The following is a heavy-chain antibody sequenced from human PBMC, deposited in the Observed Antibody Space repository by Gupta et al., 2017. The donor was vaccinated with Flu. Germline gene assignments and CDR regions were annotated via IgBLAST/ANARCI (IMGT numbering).Heavy chain of an antibody. D-gene: IGHD5-12*01. CDR2: VDASGNA. CDR3: AREQTTYSNWIDT. J-gene: IGHJ5*02. V-gene: IGHV4-61*02. Sequence: QVQLQESGPGLVKPSQTLSLTCTVSGASVSSGSSYWTWIRQPAGKGLEWIGHVDASGNAKYNPSLKSRVTVSVDTSKTEFSLRLSSVTAADTAIEYWAREQTTYSNWIDTWGQGTRVTVSS. CDR1: GASVSSGSSY.